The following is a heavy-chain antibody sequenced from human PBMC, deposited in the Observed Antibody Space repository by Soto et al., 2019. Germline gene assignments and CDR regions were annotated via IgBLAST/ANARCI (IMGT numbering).Heavy chain of an antibody. CDR2: ISNNGDTA. V-gene: IGHV3-23*01. J-gene: IGHJ4*02. D-gene: IGHD3-16*02. CDR1: GFTFSSYS. Sequence: GGSLRLSCATSGFTFSSYSMVWVRQAAEKGLEWVASISNNGDTAYYADSVKGRFTISRGNSENTLYLQMNGLRADDTALYFCAKSRVFIGAIVTLLDSWGQGTLVTVSS. CDR3: AKSRVFIGAIVTLLDS.